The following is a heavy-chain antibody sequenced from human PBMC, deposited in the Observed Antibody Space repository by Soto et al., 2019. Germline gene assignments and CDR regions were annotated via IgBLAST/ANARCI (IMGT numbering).Heavy chain of an antibody. Sequence: EVQLVESGGGLVQPGRSLRLSCAASGFTFDDYAMHWVRQVPGKGLEWVSGINSNSGSIGYVDSVKGRFTISRDNAKNSLYLQMNSLRSEDTAFYYCAKDMNPIWACHLDYWGQGTLVTVSS. CDR3: AKDMNPIWACHLDY. D-gene: IGHD7-27*01. CDR2: INSNSGSI. CDR1: GFTFDDYA. J-gene: IGHJ4*02. V-gene: IGHV3-9*01.